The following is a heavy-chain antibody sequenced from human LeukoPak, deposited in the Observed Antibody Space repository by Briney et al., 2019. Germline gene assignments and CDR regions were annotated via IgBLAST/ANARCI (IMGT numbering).Heavy chain of an antibody. V-gene: IGHV4-34*01. CDR3: ARRGRYFDY. CDR2: INHSGST. J-gene: IGHJ4*02. Sequence: PSETLSLTCAVYGGSFSGYYWSWIRQPPGKGLEWIGEINHSGSTNYNPSLKSRVTISVDTSKNQFSLKLSSVTAADTAVYSCARRGRYFDYWGQGTLVTVSS. D-gene: IGHD3-10*01. CDR1: GGSFSGYY.